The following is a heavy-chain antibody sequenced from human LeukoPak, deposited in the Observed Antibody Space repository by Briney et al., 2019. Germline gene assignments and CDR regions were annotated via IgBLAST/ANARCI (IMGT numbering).Heavy chain of an antibody. V-gene: IGHV1-2*06. CDR2: INPNSGGT. CDR3: AKFGAGYLY. D-gene: IGHD5-12*01. Sequence: GASVKVSCKASRCTFTGYYMHWVRQAPGQGLEWMGRINPNSGGTNYAQKFQGRVTITRDTSISTAYMELTRLRSDDTAVYYCAKFGAGYLYWGQGALVTVSS. J-gene: IGHJ4*02. CDR1: RCTFTGYY.